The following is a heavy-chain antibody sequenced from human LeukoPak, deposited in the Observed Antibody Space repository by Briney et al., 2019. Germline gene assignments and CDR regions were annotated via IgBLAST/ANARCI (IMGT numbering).Heavy chain of an antibody. CDR1: GFTFSNYE. CDR2: ISNFGDMI. CDR3: AELGITMIGGV. V-gene: IGHV3-48*03. D-gene: IGHD3-10*02. J-gene: IGHJ6*04. Sequence: PGGSLRLSCAASGFTFSNYEMNWVRQAPGKGLEWISHISNFGDMIHYADSVKGRFTISRDNAKNSLYLQMNSLRAEDTAVYYCAELGITMIGGVWGKGTTVTISS.